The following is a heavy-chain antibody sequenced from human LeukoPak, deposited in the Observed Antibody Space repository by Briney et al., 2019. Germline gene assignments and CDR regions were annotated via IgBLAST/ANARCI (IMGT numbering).Heavy chain of an antibody. V-gene: IGHV3-9*01. CDR3: AKDLQRLGDYYYGMDV. Sequence: GGSLRLSCAASGFTFDDYAMHWVRQAPGKGLEWVSGISWNSGSIGYADSVKGRFTISRDNAKNSLYLQMNSLRAEDTALYYCAKDLQRLGDYYYGMDVWGQGTTVTVSS. J-gene: IGHJ6*02. CDR2: ISWNSGSI. CDR1: GFTFDDYA. D-gene: IGHD3-16*01.